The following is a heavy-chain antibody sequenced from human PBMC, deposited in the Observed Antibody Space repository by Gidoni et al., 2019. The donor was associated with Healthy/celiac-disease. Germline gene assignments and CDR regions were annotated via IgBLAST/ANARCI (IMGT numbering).Heavy chain of an antibody. J-gene: IGHJ6*02. D-gene: IGHD1-26*01. CDR2: ISWNSGSI. V-gene: IGHV3-9*01. CDR1: GFTFDDYA. Sequence: EVQLVESGGGLVQPGRSLRLSCAASGFTFDDYAMHWVRQAPGKGLEWVSGISWNSGSIGYADSVKGRFTISRDNAKNSLYLQMNSLRAEDTALYYCAKDRAGSSGSYYDYYYGMDVWGQGTTVTVSS. CDR3: AKDRAGSSGSYYDYYYGMDV.